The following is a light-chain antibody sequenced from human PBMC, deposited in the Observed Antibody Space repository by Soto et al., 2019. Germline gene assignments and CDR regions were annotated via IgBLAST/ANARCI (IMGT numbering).Light chain of an antibody. CDR3: SSYTSTSTVV. CDR2: EVS. J-gene: IGLJ2*01. CDR1: SSDVGSYNR. Sequence: QSALTQPPSVSGSPGQSVTISCTGTSSDVGSYNRVSWYQQPPGTAPKLMIYEVSNRPSGVPDRFSGSKSGNTASLTISGLQAADEADYYCSSYTSTSTVVFGGGTKLTVL. V-gene: IGLV2-18*02.